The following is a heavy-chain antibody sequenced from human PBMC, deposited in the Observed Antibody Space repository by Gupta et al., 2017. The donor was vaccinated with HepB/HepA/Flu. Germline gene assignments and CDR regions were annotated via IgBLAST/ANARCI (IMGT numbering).Heavy chain of an antibody. V-gene: IGHV4-39*01. J-gene: IGHJ3*02. CDR2: IYYSGST. CDR1: GGSISSSSYY. CDR3: ARPLMVRGVPDAFDS. Sequence: QLQLQESGPGLVKPSETLSLTCTVSGGSISSSSYYWGWIRQPPGKGLEWIGSIYYSGSTYYNPSLKSRVTISVDTSKIQFSLKLSSGTAADTAVDDGARPLMVRGVPDAFDSWGQGTMGTFAS. D-gene: IGHD3-10*01.